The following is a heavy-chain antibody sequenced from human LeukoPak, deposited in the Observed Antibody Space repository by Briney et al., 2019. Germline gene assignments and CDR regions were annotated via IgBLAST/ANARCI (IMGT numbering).Heavy chain of an antibody. V-gene: IGHV1-69*04. Sequence: AASVKVSCKASGGTFSSYAIRWVRQAPGQGLEWMGRIIPILGIANYAQKFQGRVTITADKSTSTAYMELSSLRSEDTAVYYCARALWYYGSGSYYPFDYWGQGTLVTVSS. J-gene: IGHJ4*02. CDR1: GGTFSSYA. D-gene: IGHD3-10*01. CDR3: ARALWYYGSGSYYPFDY. CDR2: IIPILGIA.